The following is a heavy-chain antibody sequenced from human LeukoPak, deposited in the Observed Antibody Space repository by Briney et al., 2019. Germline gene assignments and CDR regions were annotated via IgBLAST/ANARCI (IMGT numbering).Heavy chain of an antibody. Sequence: SETLSLTCSVSGGSISSGGSFWSCIRHRPGKGLEWIVYISYTGITFYNPSLKSRLTISVDTSKNQFSLKLSSVTAADTAVYYCARTTDSQNWFDPWGQGTLVTVSS. CDR2: ISYTGIT. CDR3: ARTTDSQNWFDP. CDR1: GGSISSGGSF. J-gene: IGHJ5*02. D-gene: IGHD1-1*01. V-gene: IGHV4-31*02.